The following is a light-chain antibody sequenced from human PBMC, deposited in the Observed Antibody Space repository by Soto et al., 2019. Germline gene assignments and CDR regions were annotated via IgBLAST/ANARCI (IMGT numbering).Light chain of an antibody. CDR3: QQCHNWPLT. CDR2: SAS. Sequence: EIVMTQSPATLSVSPGERATLSFRASQSISTELAWYQQKPGQPPRLLIYSASTRATGVPARFTGSGSGSEFTLTISGLQSEDFAVYYCQQCHNWPLTFGQGTRLEI. CDR1: QSISTE. J-gene: IGKJ2*01. V-gene: IGKV3-15*01.